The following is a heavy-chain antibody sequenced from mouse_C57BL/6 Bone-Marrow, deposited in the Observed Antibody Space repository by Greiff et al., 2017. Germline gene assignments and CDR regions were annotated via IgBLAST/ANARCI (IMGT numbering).Heavy chain of an antibody. CDR2: ISYAGSN. CDR3: AREGYGSFFDY. J-gene: IGHJ2*01. Sequence: EVKLVESGPGLVKPSQSLSLTCSVTGYSITSGYYWNWIRQFPGNKLEWMGYISYAGSNNYNPSLKNRISITRDTSKNQFFLKLNSVTTEDTATYYCAREGYGSFFDYWGQGTTLTVSS. CDR1: GYSITSGYY. D-gene: IGHD1-1*01. V-gene: IGHV3-6*01.